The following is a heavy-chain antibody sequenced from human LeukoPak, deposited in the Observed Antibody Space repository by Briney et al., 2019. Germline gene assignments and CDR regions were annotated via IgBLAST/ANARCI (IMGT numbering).Heavy chain of an antibody. V-gene: IGHV3-9*01. CDR2: ISWNSGSI. Sequence: PGGSLRLSCAASGFTFDDYAMHWVRQAPGKGLEWVSGISWNSGSIGYADSVKGRFTISRDNAKNSLYLQMNSLRAEDTALYYCAKVTKDYYDSSEGGAFDIWGQGTMVTVSS. CDR1: GFTFDDYA. D-gene: IGHD3-22*01. J-gene: IGHJ3*02. CDR3: AKVTKDYYDSSEGGAFDI.